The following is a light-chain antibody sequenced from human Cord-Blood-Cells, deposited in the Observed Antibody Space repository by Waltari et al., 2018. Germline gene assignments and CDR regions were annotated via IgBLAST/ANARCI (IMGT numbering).Light chain of an antibody. CDR2: EVR. J-gene: IGLJ2*01. CDR1: SSDVGGYNY. Sequence: QSALTQPASVSGSPGQSITISCPGTSSDVGGYNYVSWYQQPPGRAPKHMIYEVRNRPSGVSNRFSGSKSGNTASLTISGLQAEDEADYYCSSYTSSSTLGVFGGGTKLTVL. CDR3: SSYTSSSTLGV. V-gene: IGLV2-14*01.